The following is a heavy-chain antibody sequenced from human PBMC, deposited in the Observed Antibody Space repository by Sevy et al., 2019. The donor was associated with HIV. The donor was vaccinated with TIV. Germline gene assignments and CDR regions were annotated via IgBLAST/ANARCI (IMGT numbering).Heavy chain of an antibody. V-gene: IGHV3-30*03. CDR3: AIIGGVRGVIIWDAFDI. CDR2: ISYDGSNK. CDR1: GFTFSSYG. D-gene: IGHD3-10*01. J-gene: IGHJ3*02. Sequence: GGSLRLSCAASGFTFSSYGMHWVRQAPGKGLEWVAVISYDGSNKYYADSVKGRFTISRDNSKNTLYLQMNSLRAEDTAVYYCAIIGGVRGVIIWDAFDIWGQGTMVTVSS.